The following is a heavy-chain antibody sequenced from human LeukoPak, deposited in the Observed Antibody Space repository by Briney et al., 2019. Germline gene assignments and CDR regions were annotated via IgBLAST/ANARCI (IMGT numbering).Heavy chain of an antibody. CDR1: GGSISSFY. Sequence: SETLSLTCTVSGGSISSFYWSWIRQPPGKGLEWIGYIYSSGSTSYNPSLKSRVTISVDTSKNQFSLKLSSVTAADTAVYYCARGSDSSDYYHYYYYYYMDVWGKGTTVTVSS. CDR3: ARGSDSSDYYHYYYYYYMDV. CDR2: IYSSGST. V-gene: IGHV4-59*12. D-gene: IGHD3-22*01. J-gene: IGHJ6*03.